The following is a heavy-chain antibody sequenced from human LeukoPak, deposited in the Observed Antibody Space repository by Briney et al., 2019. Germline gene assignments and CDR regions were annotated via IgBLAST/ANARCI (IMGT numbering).Heavy chain of an antibody. J-gene: IGHJ4*02. CDR3: ARVDSSSPFDY. V-gene: IGHV4-38-2*02. D-gene: IGHD6-6*01. CDR1: GFSISSGYY. Sequence: TSETLSLTCTVSGFSISSGYYWGWIRQPPGKGLEWIGSIFHSGSTYYNPSLKSRVTISVDTSKNQFSLNLNSVTAADTAVYYCARVDSSSPFDYWGQGTLVTVSS. CDR2: IFHSGST.